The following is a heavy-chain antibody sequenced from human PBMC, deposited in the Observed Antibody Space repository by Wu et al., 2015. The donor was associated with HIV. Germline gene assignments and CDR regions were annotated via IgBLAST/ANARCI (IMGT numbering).Heavy chain of an antibody. CDR2: MNPNSGHT. CDR3: ARGPLAASY. D-gene: IGHD6-13*01. V-gene: IGHV1-8*01. CDR1: GYSFTSYD. Sequence: QVQLVQSGAEVKKPGASVKVSCKASGYSFTSYDINWVRQATGHGLEWMGWMNPNSGHTGFAQKFQGRVIMTTNTSINTAYMELASLTSEDTAVYFCARGPLAASYWGQGTLVTVSS. J-gene: IGHJ4*02.